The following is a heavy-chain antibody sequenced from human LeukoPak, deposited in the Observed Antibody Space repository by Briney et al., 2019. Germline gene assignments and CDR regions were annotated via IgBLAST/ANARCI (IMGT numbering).Heavy chain of an antibody. Sequence: SETLSLTCTVSGDSISSGDYYWSWIRQPAGKGLEWIGRISSSGSTNYNPSLKSRVTISVDTSKNQFSLKLSSVTAADTAVYYCARTPSPRNYYDSSGYYLFPNPFFDYWGQGTLVTVSS. CDR3: ARTPSPRNYYDSSGYYLFPNPFFDY. CDR2: ISSSGST. CDR1: GDSISSGDYY. D-gene: IGHD3-22*01. J-gene: IGHJ4*02. V-gene: IGHV4-61*02.